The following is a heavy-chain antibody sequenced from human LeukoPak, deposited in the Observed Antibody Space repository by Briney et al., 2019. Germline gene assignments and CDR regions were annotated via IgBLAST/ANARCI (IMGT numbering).Heavy chain of an antibody. CDR1: GYTFTSYD. CDR3: ARALGARRDGYNYADY. CDR2: VNPNSGNT. J-gene: IGHJ4*02. Sequence: ASVKVSCKASGYTFTSYDINWVRQATGQGLEWMGWVNPNSGNTGYAQKFQGRVTMTRNTSISTAYMELSSLRSEDTAVYYCARALGARRDGYNYADYWGQGTLVTVSS. D-gene: IGHD5-24*01. V-gene: IGHV1-8*01.